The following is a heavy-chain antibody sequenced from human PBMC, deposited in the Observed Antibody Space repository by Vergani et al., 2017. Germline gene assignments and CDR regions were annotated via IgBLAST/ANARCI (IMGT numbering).Heavy chain of an antibody. Sequence: QVKLVKPGGGLVKPGGSLRPSCAAFGFTFSDYYRSGIRQAPGKGLKGVSYISSSGSTIYNADSVKGRFTISRENAKNSLYLQMNSRRAECTAVYYCARDPAWGYYGSGSSRPGLNYGIDVWRQGSTVTVSS. CDR2: ISSSGSTI. V-gene: IGHV3-11*01. J-gene: IGHJ6*01. D-gene: IGHD3-10*01. CDR1: GFTFSDYY. CDR3: ARDPAWGYYGSGSSRPGLNYGIDV.